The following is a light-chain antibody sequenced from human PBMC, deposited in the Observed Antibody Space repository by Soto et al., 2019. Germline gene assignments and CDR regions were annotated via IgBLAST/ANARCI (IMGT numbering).Light chain of an antibody. V-gene: IGLV3-1*01. Sequence: YELTQPPSVSVSPGQTASITCSGDKLGDKYAFWYQQKPGQSPVLVIYQDSKRPSGIPERFSGSNSGNTATLTISGTQAMDEADYYCQAWDSSVVFGGGTKLTVL. CDR3: QAWDSSVV. CDR1: KLGDKY. CDR2: QDS. J-gene: IGLJ2*01.